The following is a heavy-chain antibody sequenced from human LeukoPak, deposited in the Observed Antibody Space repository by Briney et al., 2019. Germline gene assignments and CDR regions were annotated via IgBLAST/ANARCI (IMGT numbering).Heavy chain of an antibody. CDR2: IYYSGST. CDR1: GGALSSYY. D-gene: IGHD2-8*02. CDR3: ARVRTGGYVDY. V-gene: IGHV4-59*08. J-gene: IGHJ4*02. Sequence: LGTPFPTCPGSGGALSSYYWSWVRAPPREGPGGIGYIYYSGSTNYNPSLKSRVTISVDTSKNQFSLKLGSVTAADTAVYYCARVRTGGYVDYWGQGTLVTVSS.